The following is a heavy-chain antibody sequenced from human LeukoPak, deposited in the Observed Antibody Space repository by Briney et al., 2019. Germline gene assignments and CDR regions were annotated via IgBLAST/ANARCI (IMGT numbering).Heavy chain of an antibody. D-gene: IGHD2-21*02. CDR3: ARGGVTRGYYYYGIYG. CDR2: IYSGGST. Sequence: GGSLRLSRAMSGFTVSTHYMSWFRQAPGKGLEWVSVIYSGGSTYYADSVKGRFTISRDNSKNTLYLQMNSLRAEDTAVYYCARGGVTRGYYYYGIYGWGRGTTVTVSS. J-gene: IGHJ6*01. CDR1: GFTVSTHY. V-gene: IGHV3-66*01.